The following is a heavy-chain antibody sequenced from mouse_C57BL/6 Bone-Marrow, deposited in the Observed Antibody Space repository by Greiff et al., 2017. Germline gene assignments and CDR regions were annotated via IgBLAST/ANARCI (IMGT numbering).Heavy chain of an antibody. D-gene: IGHD1-1*01. CDR3: ARRGLITAVLASYYYAVVY. V-gene: IGHV1-64*01. CDR2: IHPNSGSI. CDR1: GYTFTSYW. J-gene: IGHJ4*01. Sequence: QVQLKQPGAELVKPGASVKLSCKASGYTFTSYWMHWVKQRPGQGLEWIGMIHPNSGSIHYNEKFKSKATLIVDKPSSTAPMQLSSLTSEDSVVYYCARRGLITAVLASYYYAVVYWGQGTSVTVSS.